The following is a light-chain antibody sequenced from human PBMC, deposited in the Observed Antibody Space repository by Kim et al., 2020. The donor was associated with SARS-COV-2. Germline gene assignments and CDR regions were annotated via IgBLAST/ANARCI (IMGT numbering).Light chain of an antibody. CDR1: QGISNY. J-gene: IGKJ5*01. CDR3: HHHNGPPLT. CDR2: AAY. Sequence: ASVGERVTLTCLARQGISNYLAWYQQKPGKAPKLLIYAAYTLQSGVPSMFSGSGSGTDFTVTISSLQPEDVATYYWHHHNGPPLTFGQGTRLEIK. V-gene: IGKV1-16*01.